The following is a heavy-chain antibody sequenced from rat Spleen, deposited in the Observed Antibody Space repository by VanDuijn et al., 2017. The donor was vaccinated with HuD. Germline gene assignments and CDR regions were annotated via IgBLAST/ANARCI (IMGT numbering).Heavy chain of an antibody. CDR3: ARHPDYSNYFDY. V-gene: IGHV5-25*01. Sequence: EVQLVESGGGLVQPGRSLKLSCAASGFSFSSFAMAWVRQAPKKGLEWVATITSGGSNTYYPDSVKGRFTISRDNAKSTLYLQMDSLRSEDTATYYCARHPDYSNYFDYWGQGVMVTVSS. J-gene: IGHJ2*01. CDR2: ITSGGSNT. CDR1: GFSFSSFA. D-gene: IGHD1-1*01.